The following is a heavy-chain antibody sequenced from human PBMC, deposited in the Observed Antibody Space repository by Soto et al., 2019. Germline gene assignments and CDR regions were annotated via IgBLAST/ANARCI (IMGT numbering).Heavy chain of an antibody. Sequence: NLSLTGTVSGGSISSGDYYWSWIRQPPGKGLECIGYIYYSGSTYYNPSLKSRVTISVDTSXXQXXXKXSXXTAXDTAVYYCARVSQGYGMDVWGQGTTVTVSS. CDR2: IYYSGST. V-gene: IGHV4-30-4*01. CDR3: ARVSQGYGMDV. CDR1: GGSISSGDYY. J-gene: IGHJ6*02.